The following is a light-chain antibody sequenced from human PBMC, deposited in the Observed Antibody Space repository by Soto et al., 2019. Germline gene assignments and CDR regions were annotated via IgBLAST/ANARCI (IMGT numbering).Light chain of an antibody. Sequence: QSVLTQPPSVSGVPGQRVTISSTGGSSNIGAGYDVHWYQQLPGTAPKLLIFANTDRPSGVPDRFSGSKSGTSASLAVTGLQAEDEADYYCQSYDSSLGAWVFGGGTKLTVL. CDR3: QSYDSSLGAWV. CDR1: SSNIGAGYD. J-gene: IGLJ3*02. CDR2: ANT. V-gene: IGLV1-40*01.